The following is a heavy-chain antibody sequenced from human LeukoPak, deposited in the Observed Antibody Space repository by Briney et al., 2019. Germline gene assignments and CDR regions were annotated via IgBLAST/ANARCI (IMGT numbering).Heavy chain of an antibody. CDR2: ISSSSSYI. J-gene: IGHJ4*02. Sequence: PGGSLRLSCAASGFTFSSYSMNWVRQAPGKGLEWVSSISSSSSYIYYADSVKGRFTISRDNAMNSLYLQMNSLRAEDTAVYYCARGGGSGSYYLFDYWGQGTLVTVSS. D-gene: IGHD1-26*01. CDR3: ARGGGSGSYYLFDY. V-gene: IGHV3-21*01. CDR1: GFTFSSYS.